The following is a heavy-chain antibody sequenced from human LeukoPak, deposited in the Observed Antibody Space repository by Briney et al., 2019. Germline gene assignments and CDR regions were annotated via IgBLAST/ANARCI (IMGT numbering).Heavy chain of an antibody. V-gene: IGHV4-30-2*01. Sequence: PSQTLSLTCTVSGGSISSGGYYWSWIRQPPGKGLEWIGYIYHSGSTYHNPSLKSRVTISVDRSKNQFSLKLSSVTAADTAVYYCARVNYGDYGFDYWGQGTLVTVSS. CDR3: ARVNYGDYGFDY. CDR1: GGSISSGGYY. J-gene: IGHJ4*02. CDR2: IYHSGST. D-gene: IGHD4-17*01.